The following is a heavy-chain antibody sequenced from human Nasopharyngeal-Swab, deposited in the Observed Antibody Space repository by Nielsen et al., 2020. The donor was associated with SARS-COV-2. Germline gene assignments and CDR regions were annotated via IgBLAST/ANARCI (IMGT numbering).Heavy chain of an antibody. J-gene: IGHJ4*02. Sequence: GESLKISCAASGLLFSASAIHWVRQASGKGLEWVGRIGDKDHNYATTYGASVQGRFTISRDDSKNTAFLQMDSLKTEDTALYYCTTDFYFDYWGQGTLVTVSS. CDR2: IGDKDHNYAT. CDR3: TTDFYFDY. V-gene: IGHV3-73*01. CDR1: GLLFSASA.